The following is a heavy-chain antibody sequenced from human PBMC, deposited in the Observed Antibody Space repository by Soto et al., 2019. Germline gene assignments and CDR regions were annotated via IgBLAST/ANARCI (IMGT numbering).Heavy chain of an antibody. CDR3: AREGYYDSSGAYDY. CDR1: GYTFTSYA. CDR2: INAGNGNT. D-gene: IGHD3-22*01. J-gene: IGHJ4*02. Sequence: SVKVSCKASGYTFTSYAVHWVRQAPVQRLEWMGWINAGNGNTKYSQKFQGRVTITRDTSASTAYMELSSLRSEDTAVYYCAREGYYDSSGAYDYWGQGTLVTVSS. V-gene: IGHV1-3*01.